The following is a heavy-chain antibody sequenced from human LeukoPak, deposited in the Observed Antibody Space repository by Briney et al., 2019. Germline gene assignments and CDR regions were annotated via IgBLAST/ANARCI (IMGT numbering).Heavy chain of an antibody. CDR1: GFTVSSNY. D-gene: IGHD3-22*01. V-gene: IGHV3-66*02. CDR3: ARLYDSSGYGAFDI. Sequence: GGSLRLSCAASGFTVSSNYMGWVRQAPGKGLGWVSVIYSGGSTYYPDSVKGRFTISRDNSQNTLYLQMDSLRVEDTAVYYCARLYDSSGYGAFDIWGQGTMVTVSS. J-gene: IGHJ3*02. CDR2: IYSGGST.